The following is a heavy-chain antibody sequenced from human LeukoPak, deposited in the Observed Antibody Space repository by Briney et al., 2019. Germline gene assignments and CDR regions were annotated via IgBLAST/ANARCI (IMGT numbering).Heavy chain of an antibody. CDR2: IYPGDSDT. D-gene: IGHD6-19*01. CDR1: GYSFTTSW. J-gene: IGHJ4*02. Sequence: PGESLKISCKGSGYSFTTSWIGWVRQIPGKGLEWMGIIYPGDSDTTYSPSFQGQVTISVDKSISTAYLQWSSLKASDTAMYYCARLRKYSSGWYYEFWGQGTLVLASS. CDR3: ARLRKYSSGWYYEF. V-gene: IGHV5-51*01.